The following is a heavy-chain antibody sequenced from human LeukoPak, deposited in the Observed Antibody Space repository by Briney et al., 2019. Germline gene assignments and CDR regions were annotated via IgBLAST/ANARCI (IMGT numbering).Heavy chain of an antibody. CDR1: GASISSYY. V-gene: IGHV4-59*08. J-gene: IGHJ4*02. Sequence: SETLSLTCTVSGASISSYYWSWIRQPPGKGLEWITYIHYSGRTHYNPSLKSRVTISVDTSKNQFSLKLSSVTAADTAVYYCASQTALPYFDLLLGDGPGYFDYWGQGTLVTVSS. D-gene: IGHD3-9*01. CDR3: ASQTALPYFDLLLGDGPGYFDY. CDR2: IHYSGRT.